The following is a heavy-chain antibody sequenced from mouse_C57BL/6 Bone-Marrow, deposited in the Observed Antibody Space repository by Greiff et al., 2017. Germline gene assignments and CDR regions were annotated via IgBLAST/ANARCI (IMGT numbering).Heavy chain of an antibody. V-gene: IGHV1-59*01. CDR1: GYTFTSYW. Sequence: VQLQQPGAELVRPGTSVKLSCKASGYTFTSYWMHWVKQRPGQGLEWIGVIDPSDSYTNSNQKFKGKATLTVDTSSSTAYMQLSSLTSEDSAVYYCGNFDYWGQGTTLTVSS. CDR3: GNFDY. CDR2: IDPSDSYT. J-gene: IGHJ2*01.